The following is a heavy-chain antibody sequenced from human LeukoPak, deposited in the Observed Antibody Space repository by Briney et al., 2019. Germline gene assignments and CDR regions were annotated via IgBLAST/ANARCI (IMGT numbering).Heavy chain of an antibody. CDR1: GYTFTSYG. J-gene: IGHJ4*02. V-gene: IGHV1-18*01. Sequence: ASEKVSWKASGYTFTSYGISWVRQAPGQVLELMVWISAYNGNTNYAQKLQGRVTMTTDTSTSTAYMELRSLRSDDTAVYYCARTRRAQILYYFDYWGQGTLVTVSS. D-gene: IGHD2-8*02. CDR3: ARTRRAQILYYFDY. CDR2: ISAYNGNT.